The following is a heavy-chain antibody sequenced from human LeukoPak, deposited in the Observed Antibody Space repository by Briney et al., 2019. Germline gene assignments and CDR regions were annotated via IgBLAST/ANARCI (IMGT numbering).Heavy chain of an antibody. CDR2: INTIGTNT. D-gene: IGHD2-15*01. CDR1: GFTFNTYA. J-gene: IGHJ4*02. V-gene: IGHV3-23*01. Sequence: PGGSLRLSCAASGFTFNTYAMTWVRQAPGKGLEWVSTINTIGTNTSYADSVKGRFTISRDNSRDTSYLQMNDLRAEDTAVYYCAKLPHSDGTNSFDYWGQGTLVTVSS. CDR3: AKLPHSDGTNSFDY.